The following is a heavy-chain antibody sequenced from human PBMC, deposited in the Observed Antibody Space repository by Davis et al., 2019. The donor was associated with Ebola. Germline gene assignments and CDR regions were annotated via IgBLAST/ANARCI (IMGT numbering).Heavy chain of an antibody. D-gene: IGHD6-13*01. V-gene: IGHV3-21*01. Sequence: PGGSLRLSCAASGFTFSSYSMNWVRQAPGKGLEWVSSISSSSSYIYYADSVKGRFTISRDNAKNSLYLQMNSLRAEDTAVYYCARAPSRGGLYYYGMDVWGQGTTVTVSS. CDR1: GFTFSSYS. CDR3: ARAPSRGGLYYYGMDV. CDR2: ISSSSSYI. J-gene: IGHJ6*02.